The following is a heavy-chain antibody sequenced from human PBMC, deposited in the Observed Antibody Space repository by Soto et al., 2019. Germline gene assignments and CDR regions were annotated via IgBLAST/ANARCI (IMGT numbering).Heavy chain of an antibody. CDR1: GFTFSNAW. D-gene: IGHD2-2*01. Sequence: GGSLRLSCAASGFTFSNAWMSWVRQAPGKGLEWVGRIKSKTDGGTTDYAAPVKGRFTISRDDSKNTLYLQMNSLKTEDTAVYYCTTGLGYCSSTSCPPHYYYYYMDVWGKGTTVTVSS. CDR3: TTGLGYCSSTSCPPHYYYYYMDV. CDR2: IKSKTDGGTT. V-gene: IGHV3-15*01. J-gene: IGHJ6*03.